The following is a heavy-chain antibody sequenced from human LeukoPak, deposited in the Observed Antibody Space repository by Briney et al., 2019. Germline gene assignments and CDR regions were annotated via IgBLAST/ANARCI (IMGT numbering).Heavy chain of an antibody. J-gene: IGHJ6*03. CDR2: IYTSGST. V-gene: IGHV4-61*02. Sequence: SQTLSLTCTVSGGSISSGSYYWSWIRQPAGKGLEWIGRIYTSGSTNYNPSLKSRVTISVDTSKNQFSLKLSSVTAADTAVYYCARARGGWHNYYYYMDVWGKGTTVTVSS. CDR3: ARARGGWHNYYYYMDV. CDR1: GGSISSGSYY. D-gene: IGHD6-19*01.